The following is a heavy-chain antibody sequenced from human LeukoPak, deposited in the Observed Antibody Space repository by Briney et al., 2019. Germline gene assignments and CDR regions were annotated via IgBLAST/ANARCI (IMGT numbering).Heavy chain of an antibody. V-gene: IGHV4-34*01. CDR2: INHSGST. D-gene: IGHD5-24*01. Sequence: SETLSLTCAVYGGSFSGYYWSWIRQPPGKGLEWIGEINHSGSTNYNPSLKSRVTISVDTSKSQFSLKLSSVTAADTAVYYCARDQRTIKEMATITRHIPHRPPLGYWGQGTLVTVSS. CDR3: ARDQRTIKEMATITRHIPHRPPLGY. CDR1: GGSFSGYY. J-gene: IGHJ4*02.